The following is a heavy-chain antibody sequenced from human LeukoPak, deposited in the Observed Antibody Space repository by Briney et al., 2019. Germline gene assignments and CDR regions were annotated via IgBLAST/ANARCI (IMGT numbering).Heavy chain of an antibody. CDR3: ARDLGSGPFGVVIHGPRDY. V-gene: IGHV4-39*07. CDR2: IYCSGST. Sequence: SETLSLTCTVSGGSISSSSYYWGWIRQPAGKGLEWIGSIYCSGSTYYNPSLKSRVTISVDTSKNQFSLKLSSVTAADTAVYYCARDLGSGPFGVVIHGPRDYWGQGTLVTVSS. J-gene: IGHJ4*02. CDR1: GGSISSSSYY. D-gene: IGHD3-3*01.